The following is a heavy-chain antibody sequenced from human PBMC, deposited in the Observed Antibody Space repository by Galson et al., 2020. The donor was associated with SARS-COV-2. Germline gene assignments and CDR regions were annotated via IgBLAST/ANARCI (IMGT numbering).Heavy chain of an antibody. Sequence: GGSLRLSCAASGFKFNNYAMSWVRQAPGQGLEWVCSLSDNGDSPYYANSVKGRFTVSRDNSESTLYLQMSSLRTEDTAVYYCVKAIGRCGNSGLYHFDYWGLGTLVTVSS. D-gene: IGHD1-26*01. CDR1: GFKFNNYA. CDR2: LSDNGDSP. J-gene: IGHJ4*02. V-gene: IGHV3-23*01. CDR3: VKAIGRCGNSGLYHFDY.